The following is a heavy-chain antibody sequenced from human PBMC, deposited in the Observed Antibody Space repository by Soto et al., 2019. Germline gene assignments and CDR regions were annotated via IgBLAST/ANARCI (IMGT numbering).Heavy chain of an antibody. CDR3: AREWTDYPSYSTDV. V-gene: IGHV1-3*01. J-gene: IGHJ6*03. CDR2: INAGNGNT. CDR1: GYTFTSYA. Sequence: ASVKVSCKASGYTFTSYAMHWVRQAPGQRLEWMGWINAGNGNTKYSQKFQGRVTMTRNTSISTAYMELSSLRSEDTAVYYCAREWTDYPSYSTDVWCTGPTVTLSS.